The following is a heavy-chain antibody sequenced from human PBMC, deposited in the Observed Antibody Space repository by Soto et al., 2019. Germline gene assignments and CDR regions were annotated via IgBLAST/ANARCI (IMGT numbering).Heavy chain of an antibody. D-gene: IGHD2-8*01. CDR1: GFSFSNYA. V-gene: IGHV3-23*01. CDR2: ISGSGGTT. CDR3: AKNGNEQPYYMDV. J-gene: IGHJ6*03. Sequence: EVHLLESGGGLVQPGGSLRLSCAASGFSFSNYAMSWVRQAPEKGLEWVSVISGSGGTTYYADSVKGRFTISRDNSKNTLYLQMNTLRAEDTAVYYCAKNGNEQPYYMDVWGKGTTVTVSS.